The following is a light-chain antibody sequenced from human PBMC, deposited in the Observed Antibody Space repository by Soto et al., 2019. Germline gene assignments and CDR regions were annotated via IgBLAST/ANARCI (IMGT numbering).Light chain of an antibody. CDR3: AVWDDSLNGFYV. CDR1: SSNIGTNS. CDR2: NNE. Sequence: QSVLTQPPSASGTPGQRVTISCSGGSSNIGTNSVNWYQQLPGRAQKLLIYNNELRPSGVPDRFSGSKSGTSASLAISGLQSEDEADYYCAVWDDSLNGFYVFGIGNKLTVL. V-gene: IGLV1-44*01. J-gene: IGLJ1*01.